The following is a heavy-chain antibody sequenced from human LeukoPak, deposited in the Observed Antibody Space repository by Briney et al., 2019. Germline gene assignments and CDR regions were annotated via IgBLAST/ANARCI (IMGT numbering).Heavy chain of an antibody. CDR2: NSAYNGDT. Sequence: GASVKVSCKAPRYTFTRYGISWVRQAPGHKLLWMGWNSAYNGDTNHAQKIQSRVTMTTDTSTSTAYMELRSVRSDDTAVYYCARGGRGVSASVDYWGQGTLVTVSS. D-gene: IGHD3-10*01. J-gene: IGHJ4*02. CDR1: RYTFTRYG. V-gene: IGHV1-18*01. CDR3: ARGGRGVSASVDY.